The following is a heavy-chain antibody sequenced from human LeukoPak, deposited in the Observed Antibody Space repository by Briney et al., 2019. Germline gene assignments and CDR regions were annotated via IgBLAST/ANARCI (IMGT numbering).Heavy chain of an antibody. CDR2: INGDGSTT. CDR1: GFTFSSYW. D-gene: IGHD3-22*01. J-gene: IGHJ3*02. V-gene: IGHV3-74*01. CDR3: ARGSTMIRNALDI. Sequence: GGSLRLSCAASGFTFSSYWMHWVRQAPGKGLVWVSRINGDGSTTNYADSVKGRFTISRDNDKNTLYLQMNSLRDEDTAVYYCARGSTMIRNALDIWGQGTMVAVSS.